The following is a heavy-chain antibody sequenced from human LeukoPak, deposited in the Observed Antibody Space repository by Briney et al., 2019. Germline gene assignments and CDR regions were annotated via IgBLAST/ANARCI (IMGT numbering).Heavy chain of an antibody. J-gene: IGHJ4*02. CDR1: GGSISSYY. D-gene: IGHD3-9*01. CDR3: ARDRGLRYFDWSLGY. CDR2: INHSGST. Sequence: PSETLSLTCTVSGGSISSYYWSWIRQPPGKGLEWIGEINHSGSTNYNPSLKSRVTISVDTSKNQFSLKLSSVTAADTAVYYCARDRGLRYFDWSLGYWGQGTLVTVSS. V-gene: IGHV4-34*01.